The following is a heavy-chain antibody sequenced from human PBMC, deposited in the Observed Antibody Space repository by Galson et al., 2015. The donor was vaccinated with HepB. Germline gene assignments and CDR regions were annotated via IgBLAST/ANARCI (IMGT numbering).Heavy chain of an antibody. V-gene: IGHV3-23*01. CDR3: AKLLPQYNYGGFDH. J-gene: IGHJ4*02. CDR2: LSGSTSST. Sequence: SLRLSCAASGLTFSNYGMSWVRQAPGKGLEWVSTLSGSTSSTHYADSVKGRFTISRDNSKNTLYLEMNSLRADDTAVYYCAKLLPQYNYGGFDHWGQGTLVTVSS. CDR1: GLTFSNYG. D-gene: IGHD5-18*01.